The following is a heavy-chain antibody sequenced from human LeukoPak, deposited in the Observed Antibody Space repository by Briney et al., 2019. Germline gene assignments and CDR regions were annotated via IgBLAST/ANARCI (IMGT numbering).Heavy chain of an antibody. CDR3: ARDTRAGIAVAGIIDY. CDR2: INPNSGGT. D-gene: IGHD6-19*01. CDR1: GYTFTGYY. Sequence: ASVKVSCKASGYTFTGYYMHWVRQAPGQGLEWMGRINPNSGGTNYAQKFQGRVTMTRDTSISTAYMELSGLRSDDTAVYYCARDTRAGIAVAGIIDYWGQGTLVTVSS. J-gene: IGHJ4*02. V-gene: IGHV1-2*06.